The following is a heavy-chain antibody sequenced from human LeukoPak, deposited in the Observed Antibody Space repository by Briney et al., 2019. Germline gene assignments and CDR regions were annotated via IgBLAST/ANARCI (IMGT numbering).Heavy chain of an antibody. CDR3: AKVEVRGVIMFGFDY. D-gene: IGHD3-10*01. Sequence: PWGSLRLSCAASGFTFSSYAMSWVRQAPGKGLEWVSAISGSGGSTYYADSVKGRFTISRDNSKNTLYLQMNSLRAEDTAVYYCAKVEVRGVIMFGFDYWGQGTLVTVSS. CDR1: GFTFSSYA. V-gene: IGHV3-23*01. CDR2: ISGSGGST. J-gene: IGHJ4*02.